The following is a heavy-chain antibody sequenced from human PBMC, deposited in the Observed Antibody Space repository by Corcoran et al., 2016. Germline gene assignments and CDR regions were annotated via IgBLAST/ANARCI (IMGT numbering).Heavy chain of an antibody. CDR1: GGSISRYY. J-gene: IGHJ6*02. D-gene: IGHD3-3*01. CDR3: ARWSHLDDYYGLDV. V-gene: IGHV4-59*01. Sequence: QVQLQESGPGLVKPSETLSLSCTVSGGSISRYYWSWIRQPPGKGLEWVGYIYYSGSTHYNPSLKSRVTISVDTSKNQFSLKLSSVTAADTAVDYCARWSHLDDYYGLDVWGQGTTVTGSS. CDR2: IYYSGST.